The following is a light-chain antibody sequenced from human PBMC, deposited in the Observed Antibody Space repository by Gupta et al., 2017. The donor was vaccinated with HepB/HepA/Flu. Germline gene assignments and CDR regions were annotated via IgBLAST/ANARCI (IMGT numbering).Light chain of an antibody. CDR1: SSDVGGYNY. J-gene: IGLJ2*01. V-gene: IGLV2-14*01. CDR3: SSYTSSSTLVV. Sequence: QSALTQPAPVSGSPGQAITMSCTGTSSDVGGYNYVSWYQQHPGKAPKLMIYDVSNRPSGVSNRFSGSKSCNTASLTISGLQAEDEADYYCSSYTSSSTLVVFGGGTKLTVL. CDR2: DVS.